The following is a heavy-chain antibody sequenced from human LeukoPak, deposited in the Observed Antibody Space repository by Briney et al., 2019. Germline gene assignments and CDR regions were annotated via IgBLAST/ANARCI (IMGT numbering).Heavy chain of an antibody. CDR1: GFIFSSYR. CDR3: AELGITMIGGV. Sequence: GGSLRLSCAASGFIFSSYRMDWVRQTPGKGREWVSSIGSSSTYIYYADSVKGRFTISRDNAKNSLYLQMNSLRAEDTAVYYCAELGITMIGGVWGKGTTVTISS. CDR2: IGSSSTYI. V-gene: IGHV3-21*06. D-gene: IGHD3-10*02. J-gene: IGHJ6*04.